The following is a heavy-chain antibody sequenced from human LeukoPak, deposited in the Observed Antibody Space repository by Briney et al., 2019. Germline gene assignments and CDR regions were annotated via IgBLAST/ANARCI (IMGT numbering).Heavy chain of an antibody. CDR2: INHSGST. J-gene: IGHJ3*01. D-gene: IGHD1-14*01. Sequence: SETLSLTCAVYGGSFSGYYWSWIRQPPGKGLEWIGEINHSGSTNYNPSLKSRVTISVDTSKNQFSLKLSSVTAADTAVYFCARASNRAFDAWGQGTVDIVSS. CDR1: GGSFSGYY. CDR3: ARASNRAFDA. V-gene: IGHV4-34*01.